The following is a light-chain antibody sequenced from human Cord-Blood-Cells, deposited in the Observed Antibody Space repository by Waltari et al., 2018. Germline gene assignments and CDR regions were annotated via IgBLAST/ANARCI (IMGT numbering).Light chain of an antibody. J-gene: IGLJ1*01. CDR1: SSDVGGYNY. CDR3: SSYTSSSTYV. Sequence: QSALTQPASVSGSPGQSITISCTGTSSDVGGYNYVSWYQQHPGKATKLMIYEVSNRPSCVSNRFSGSKSGNPASLTISGLQAEEEADYYCSSYTSSSTYVFGTGTKVTVL. CDR2: EVS. V-gene: IGLV2-14*01.